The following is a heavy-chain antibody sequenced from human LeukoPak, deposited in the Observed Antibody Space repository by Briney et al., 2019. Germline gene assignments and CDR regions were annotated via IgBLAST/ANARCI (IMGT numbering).Heavy chain of an antibody. V-gene: IGHV3-48*03. D-gene: IGHD2-21*02. J-gene: IGHJ4*02. CDR1: GFMFSNYA. CDR2: ISSSGSTI. Sequence: AGGSLRLSCAASGFMFSNYAMHWVRQAPGKGLEWVSYISSSGSTIYYADSVKGRFTISRDNAKNSLYLQMNSLRAEDTAVYYCARVFEDGDCIDYWGQGTLVTVSS. CDR3: ARVFEDGDCIDY.